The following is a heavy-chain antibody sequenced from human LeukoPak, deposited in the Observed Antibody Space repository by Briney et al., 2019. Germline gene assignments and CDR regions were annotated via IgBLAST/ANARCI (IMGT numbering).Heavy chain of an antibody. V-gene: IGHV4-30-4*08. CDR3: ARASGYSAE. D-gene: IGHD5-18*01. CDR2: IYYSGST. J-gene: IGHJ4*02. CDR1: GGSISSGDYY. Sequence: SETLSLTCTVSGGSISSGDYYWSWIRQPPGKGLEWIGYIYYSGSTCYNPSLKSRVTISVGTSKNQFSLKLSSVTAADTAVYYCARASGYSAEWGQGTLVTVSS.